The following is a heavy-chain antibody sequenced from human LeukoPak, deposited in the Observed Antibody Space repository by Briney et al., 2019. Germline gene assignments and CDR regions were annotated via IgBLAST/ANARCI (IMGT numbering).Heavy chain of an antibody. CDR3: ASSPPSGGNSFSDY. Sequence: PSETLSLTCAVYGGSFSGYYWSWIRQPPGKGLEWIGEINHSGSTNYNPSLKSRVTISVDTSKNQFSLKLSSVTAADTAVYYCASSPPSGGNSFSDYWGQGTLVTVSS. CDR2: INHSGST. V-gene: IGHV4-34*01. D-gene: IGHD4-23*01. J-gene: IGHJ4*02. CDR1: GGSFSGYY.